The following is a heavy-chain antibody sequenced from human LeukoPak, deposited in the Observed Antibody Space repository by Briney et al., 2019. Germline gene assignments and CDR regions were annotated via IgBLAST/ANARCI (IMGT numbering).Heavy chain of an antibody. V-gene: IGHV3-30*02. CDR1: GFTFSSYG. D-gene: IGHD4-17*01. J-gene: IGHJ4*02. Sequence: QPGGSLRLSCAAYGFTFSSYGMHWVRQAPGKGLEWVAFIRYDGSNKYYADSVKGRFTISRDNSKNTLYLQMNSLRAEDTAVYYCARAGYKVTTPEIDYWGQGTLVTVSS. CDR3: ARAGYKVTTPEIDY. CDR2: IRYDGSNK.